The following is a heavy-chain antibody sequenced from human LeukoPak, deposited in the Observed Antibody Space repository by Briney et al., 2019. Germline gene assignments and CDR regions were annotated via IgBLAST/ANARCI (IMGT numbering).Heavy chain of an antibody. CDR3: ARDYYYDSSGCYYVPNWFDP. CDR1: AFTFSSYS. D-gene: IGHD3-22*01. Sequence: VGSLRLSCAASAFTFSSYSMNWVRQAPGKGLEWVSSISSSSSYIYYADSVKGRFTISRDNAKNSLYLQMNSLRAEDTAVYYCARDYYYDSSGCYYVPNWFDPWGQGTLVTVSS. J-gene: IGHJ5*02. V-gene: IGHV3-21*01. CDR2: ISSSSSYI.